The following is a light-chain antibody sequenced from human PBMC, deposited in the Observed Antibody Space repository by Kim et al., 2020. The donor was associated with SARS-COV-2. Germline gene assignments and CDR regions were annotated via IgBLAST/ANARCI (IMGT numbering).Light chain of an antibody. J-gene: IGLJ3*02. CDR3: ATWDDSLDGLA. CDR1: RPNLGNNA. V-gene: IGLV1-44*01. Sequence: GQGVTISCSGSRPNLGNNAVNWYQQLPGPAPKLLIYNNDQRPSGVPDRFSGSKSGTSASLAISGLQSEDGSDYYCATWDDSLDGLAFGGGTKLTVL. CDR2: NND.